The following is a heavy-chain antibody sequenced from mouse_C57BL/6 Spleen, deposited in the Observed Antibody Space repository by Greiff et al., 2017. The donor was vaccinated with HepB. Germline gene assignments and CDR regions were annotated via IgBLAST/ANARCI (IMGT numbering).Heavy chain of an antibody. CDR1: GYAFSSSW. Sequence: VQLQQSGPELVKPGASVKISCKASGYAFSSSWMNWVKQRPGKGLEWIGRIYPGDGDTNYNGKFKGKATLTADKSSSTAYMQLSSLTSEDSAVYFCASPYDYDEAMDYWGQGTSVTVSS. J-gene: IGHJ4*01. V-gene: IGHV1-82*01. D-gene: IGHD2-4*01. CDR2: IYPGDGDT. CDR3: ASPYDYDEAMDY.